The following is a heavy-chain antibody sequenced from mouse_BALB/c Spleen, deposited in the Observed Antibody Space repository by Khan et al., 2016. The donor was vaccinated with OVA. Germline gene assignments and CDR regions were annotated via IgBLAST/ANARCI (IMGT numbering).Heavy chain of an antibody. CDR3: ARSGTISTVVMTDFDY. CDR2: ITYSGST. CDR1: GYSITSDYA. D-gene: IGHD1-1*01. V-gene: IGHV3-2*02. Sequence: EVQLQESGPGLVKPSQSLSLTCTVTGYSITSDYAWNWIRQFPGNKLEWMGYITYSGSTIYNPSLKSRSSITRNTSNNQFFLQLSSVTTEDTVTYCCARSGTISTVVMTDFDYWGQGTTLTVSS. J-gene: IGHJ2*01.